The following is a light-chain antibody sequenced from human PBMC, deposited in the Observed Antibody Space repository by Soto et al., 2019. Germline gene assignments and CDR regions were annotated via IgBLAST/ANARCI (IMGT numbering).Light chain of an antibody. CDR1: EDINSR. CDR3: QQADSFPIT. J-gene: IGKJ5*01. CDR2: AAF. V-gene: IGKV1-12*01. Sequence: VSASVGDSVTISCRASEDINSRLAWYQQKPGNAPKLLIYAAFILQSGVPSRFSGYGSGTDFTLSISSLQPEDFATYYCQQADSFPITFGQGTRLEIK.